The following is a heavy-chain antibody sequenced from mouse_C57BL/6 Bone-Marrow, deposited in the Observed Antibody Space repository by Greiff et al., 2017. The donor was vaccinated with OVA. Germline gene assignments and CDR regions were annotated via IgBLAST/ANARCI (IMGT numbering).Heavy chain of an antibody. J-gene: IGHJ2*01. CDR3: AIAGIYYGIPFYY. V-gene: IGHV1-74*01. CDR1: GYTFTSYW. CDR2: IHPSGSDT. Sequence: QVQLQQPGAELVKPGASVKVSCKASGYTFTSYWMHWVKQRPGQGLEWIGRIHPSGSDTNYNQKFKGKATLTVDKSSSTAYMQLSSLTSEDSAVYYCAIAGIYYGIPFYYWGKGTTLTVSS. D-gene: IGHD2-1*01.